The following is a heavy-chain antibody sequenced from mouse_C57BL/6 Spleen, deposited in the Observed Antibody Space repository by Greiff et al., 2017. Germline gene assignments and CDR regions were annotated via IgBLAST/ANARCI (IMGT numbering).Heavy chain of an antibody. J-gene: IGHJ3*01. V-gene: IGHV1-82*01. CDR3: ASDDGYYPFAY. CDR2: IYPGDGDT. CDR1: GYAFSSSW. Sequence: VQLQQSGPELVKPGASVKISCKASGYAFSSSWMNWVKQRPGKGLEWIGRIYPGDGDTNYNGKFKGKATLTADKSSSTAYIQLSSLTSEDSAVYFCASDDGYYPFAYWGQGTLVTVSA. D-gene: IGHD2-3*01.